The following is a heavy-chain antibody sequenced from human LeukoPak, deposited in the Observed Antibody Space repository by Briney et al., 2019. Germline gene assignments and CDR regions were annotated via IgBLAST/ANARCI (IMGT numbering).Heavy chain of an antibody. CDR2: IKQDGSEK. V-gene: IGHV3-7*01. CDR1: GFTFSSYW. D-gene: IGHD6-13*01. J-gene: IGHJ4*02. CDR3: ARDLFAAALGTRD. Sequence: GGSLRLSCAASGFTFSSYWMSWVRQAPGKGLEWVANIKQDGSEKYYVDSVKGRFTISRDNAKNSLYLQMNSLRAEDTAVYYCARDLFAAALGTRDWGQGTLVTVSS.